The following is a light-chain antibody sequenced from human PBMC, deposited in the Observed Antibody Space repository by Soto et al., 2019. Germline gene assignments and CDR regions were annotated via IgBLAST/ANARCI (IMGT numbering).Light chain of an antibody. Sequence: IPLTQSPSSLSASVGDRVVITCRASQDINSYLAWYQHKAGKAPKFLIYAASTLQSGVPSRFSGSRSGTDFTLTISSLQPEDFGTYYCQQVVSYPLTFGGGTKVEIK. CDR1: QDINSY. CDR2: AAS. V-gene: IGKV1-9*01. J-gene: IGKJ4*01. CDR3: QQVVSYPLT.